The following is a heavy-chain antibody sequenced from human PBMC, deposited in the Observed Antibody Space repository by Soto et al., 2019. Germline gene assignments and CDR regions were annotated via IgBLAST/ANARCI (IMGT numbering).Heavy chain of an antibody. V-gene: IGHV3-30*18. J-gene: IGHJ4*02. CDR1: GFTFSNYS. CDR3: EKDQADTSGWFFDY. CDR2: ISHDGNNK. D-gene: IGHD6-19*01. Sequence: GGSLRLSCAASGFTFSNYSIHWVLQAPGKGLEWVAVISHDGNNKYYADSVKGRFTISRDNSKNTLYLQMNSLRVEDTAVYYCEKDQADTSGWFFDYWGQGTLVTVS.